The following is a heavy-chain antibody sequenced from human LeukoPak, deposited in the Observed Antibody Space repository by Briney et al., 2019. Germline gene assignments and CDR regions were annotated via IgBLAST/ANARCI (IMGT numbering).Heavy chain of an antibody. CDR1: GGSISSYY. CDR2: IYTSGST. D-gene: IGHD5-18*01. V-gene: IGHV4-4*07. J-gene: IGHJ4*02. Sequence: SETLSLTCTVSGGSISSYYWSWIRQPAGKGLEWIGRIYTSGSTNYNPSLKGRVTMSVDTSKNQFSLKLSSVTAADTAVYYCARDEGWYSYGFGFDYWGQGTLVTVSS. CDR3: ARDEGWYSYGFGFDY.